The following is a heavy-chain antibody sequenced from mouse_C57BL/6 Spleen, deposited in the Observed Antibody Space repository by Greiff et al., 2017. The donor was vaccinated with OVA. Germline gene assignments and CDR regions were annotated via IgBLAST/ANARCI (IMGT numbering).Heavy chain of an antibody. J-gene: IGHJ2*01. V-gene: IGHV1-15*01. CDR2: IDPETGGT. Sequence: SGAELVRPGASVTLSCKASGYTFTDYEMHWVKQTPVHGLEWIGAIDPETGGTAYNQKFKGKAILTADKSSSTAYMELRSLTSEDSAVYYCTGPHFDYWGQGTTLTVSS. CDR1: GYTFTDYE. CDR3: TGPHFDY.